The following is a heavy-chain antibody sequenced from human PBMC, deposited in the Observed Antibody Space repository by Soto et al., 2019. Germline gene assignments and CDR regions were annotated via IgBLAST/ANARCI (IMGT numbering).Heavy chain of an antibody. V-gene: IGHV1-69*13. CDR1: GGTFSRYS. CDR2: IVPIYGTR. J-gene: IGHJ6*02. Sequence: SVKVSCKASGGTFSRYSFSWVRQAPGQGLEWMGGIVPIYGTRGFAQKFQGRLTITADEPTRTAYMELSSLRSEDTAVYYCARDLDYYGSGSHYYYGMGVWG. D-gene: IGHD3-10*01. CDR3: ARDLDYYGSGSHYYYGMGV.